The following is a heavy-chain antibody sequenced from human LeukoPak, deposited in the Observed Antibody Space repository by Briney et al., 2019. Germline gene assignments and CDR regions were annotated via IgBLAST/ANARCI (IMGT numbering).Heavy chain of an antibody. J-gene: IGHJ3*02. D-gene: IGHD3-10*02. Sequence: ASVKVSCKASGYTFTGYYMHWVRQAPGQGLEWMGRVNPNSGGTNYAQKFQGRVTMTRDTSINTAYMELSSLRSGDTAVYYCAIIMLENAFDIWGQGTMVLVSS. V-gene: IGHV1-2*06. CDR1: GYTFTGYY. CDR3: AIIMLENAFDI. CDR2: VNPNSGGT.